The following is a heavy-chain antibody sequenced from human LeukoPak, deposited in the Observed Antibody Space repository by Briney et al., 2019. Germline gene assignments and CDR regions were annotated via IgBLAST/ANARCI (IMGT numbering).Heavy chain of an antibody. Sequence: GGSLRLSCTASGFTLSSYGMHWVRPAPGKGLEWVAFIRYEGSNKFYADSVKGRFTISRDNSKNTLYLQMNSLRAEDTAVYYCARHDVPAYYYDGRNDDAFDIWGQGTMVTVSS. CDR3: ARHDVPAYYYDGRNDDAFDI. J-gene: IGHJ3*02. D-gene: IGHD3-22*01. V-gene: IGHV3-30*02. CDR1: GFTLSSYG. CDR2: IRYEGSNK.